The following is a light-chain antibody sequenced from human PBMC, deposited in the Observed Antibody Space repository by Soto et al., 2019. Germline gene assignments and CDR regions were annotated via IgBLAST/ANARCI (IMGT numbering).Light chain of an antibody. V-gene: IGKV1-9*01. Sequence: IQLTQSPSSLSASVGDRVTITCRASQGISSYLAWYQQKPGKAPKLLIYAASTLQSGVPSRFSGSGSGTDFTLTISSLQPEDFAVYYCQHYNNWPWTFGQGTRLEIK. CDR1: QGISSY. J-gene: IGKJ5*01. CDR2: AAS. CDR3: QHYNNWPWT.